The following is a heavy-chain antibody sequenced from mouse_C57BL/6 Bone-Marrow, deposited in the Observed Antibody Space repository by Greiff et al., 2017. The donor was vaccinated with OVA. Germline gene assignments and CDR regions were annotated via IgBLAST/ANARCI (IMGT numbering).Heavy chain of an antibody. Sequence: QVQLKQSGAELVRPGASVTLSCKASGYTFTDYEMHWVKQTPVHGLEWIGAIDPETGGTAYNQKFKGKAILTADKSSSTAYMELRSLTSEDSAVYYCTRETTVVARGWYFDVWGTGTTVTVSS. CDR1: GYTFTDYE. CDR3: TRETTVVARGWYFDV. J-gene: IGHJ1*03. V-gene: IGHV1-15*01. D-gene: IGHD1-1*01. CDR2: IDPETGGT.